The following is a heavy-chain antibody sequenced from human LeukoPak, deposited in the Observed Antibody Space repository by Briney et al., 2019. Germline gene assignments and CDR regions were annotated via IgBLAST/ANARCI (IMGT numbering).Heavy chain of an antibody. J-gene: IGHJ4*02. V-gene: IGHV3-53*01. CDR1: GFTVSSNY. CDR2: IYSGDNT. D-gene: IGHD5-24*01. CDR3: AGRRRDGYFDY. Sequence: GGSLRLSCAASGFTVSSNYMTWVREARGKGLEWVSLIYSGDNTYYADSVKGRFTISRDNSNNTLYFQMNSLRAEDTAVYYCAGRRRDGYFDYWGQGTLVTVSS.